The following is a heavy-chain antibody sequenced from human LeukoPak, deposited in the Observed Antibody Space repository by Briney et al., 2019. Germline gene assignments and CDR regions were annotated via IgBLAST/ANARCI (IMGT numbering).Heavy chain of an antibody. CDR2: INPSGGSA. CDR1: GYTFSSYF. Sequence: GASVKVSCKASGYTFSSYFMHWVRQAPGQGIEWMGIINPSGGSANYAEKFQGRVTMTRDMPTTTVYLDLSSLRSEDTAVYYCARGLFNYNSGGYYETPHLDYWGKGPRVTVSS. D-gene: IGHD3-22*01. CDR3: ARGLFNYNSGGYYETPHLDY. J-gene: IGHJ4*02. V-gene: IGHV1-46*01.